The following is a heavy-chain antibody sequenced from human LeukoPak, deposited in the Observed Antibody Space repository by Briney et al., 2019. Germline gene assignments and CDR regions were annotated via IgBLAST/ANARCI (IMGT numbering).Heavy chain of an antibody. V-gene: IGHV5-51*01. Sequence: GESLKISCKGSGYSFSNYWIAWVRQMPGKGLEWMGIIYPGDSDTRYSPSFEGQVTISAAKSINTAYVQWSSLKASDTAMYYCAKIGDYGGLEYWGQGSLVTVSS. J-gene: IGHJ4*02. D-gene: IGHD4-23*01. CDR1: GYSFSNYW. CDR3: AKIGDYGGLEY. CDR2: IYPGDSDT.